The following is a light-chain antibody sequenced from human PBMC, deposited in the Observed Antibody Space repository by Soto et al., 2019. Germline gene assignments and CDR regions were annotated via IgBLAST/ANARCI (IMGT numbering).Light chain of an antibody. J-gene: IGLJ2*01. V-gene: IGLV1-40*01. CDR2: GNS. CDR1: SSNIGADYD. CDR3: QSYDSSLSGVL. Sequence: QSALTQPPSVSGATGQRVTISCTGSSSNIGADYDVHWYQQLPGTAPKLLIYGNSNRPSGVPDRFSGSKSGTSASLAITGLQAVDEADYYCQSYDSSLSGVLFGGGTKLTV.